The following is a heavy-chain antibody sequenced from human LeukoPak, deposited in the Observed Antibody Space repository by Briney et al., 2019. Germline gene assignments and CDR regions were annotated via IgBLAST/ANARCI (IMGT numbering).Heavy chain of an antibody. CDR1: GGSISSKSYY. V-gene: IGHV4-39*01. J-gene: IGHJ3*02. CDR3: ARRKYSGTLHAFGI. CDR2: LYYSGNI. Sequence: AETLSLTCTVCGGSISSKSYYWGGMRPPPGKALVWMGSLYYSGNIYHNPSLKCRVTICIHTYKTQFSLELISVTAADTAVYACARRKYSGTLHAFGIWGQGTMGTVSS. D-gene: IGHD1-26*01.